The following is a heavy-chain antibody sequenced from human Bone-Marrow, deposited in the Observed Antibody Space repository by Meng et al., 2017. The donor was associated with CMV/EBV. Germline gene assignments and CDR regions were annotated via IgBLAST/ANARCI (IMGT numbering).Heavy chain of an antibody. CDR3: GRDMDV. CDR2: IKHGASEK. V-gene: IGHV3-7*01. J-gene: IGHJ6*02. CDR1: GFTFSNYW. Sequence: ESLKISCAASGFTFSNYWMSWVRQAPGKGLEWVANIKHGASEKNYVGSVRGRFTISRDDAQNLVYLQMSSLRAEDTAVYYCGRDMDVWGQGTTVTVSS.